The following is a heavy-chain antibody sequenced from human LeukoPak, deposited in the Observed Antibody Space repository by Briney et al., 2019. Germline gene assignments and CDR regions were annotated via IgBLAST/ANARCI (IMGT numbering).Heavy chain of an antibody. V-gene: IGHV3-11*04. Sequence: PGGSLRLSCAASGFTFSDYYMSWIRQAPGKGLEWVSYISSSDTTIYYADSVKGRFTISRDNAKNSLYLQMNGLRAEDTAMYYCARVSVQVASIDYWGQGTLVTVSS. CDR2: ISSSDTTI. J-gene: IGHJ4*02. CDR1: GFTFSDYY. CDR3: ARVSVQVASIDY. D-gene: IGHD2-8*02.